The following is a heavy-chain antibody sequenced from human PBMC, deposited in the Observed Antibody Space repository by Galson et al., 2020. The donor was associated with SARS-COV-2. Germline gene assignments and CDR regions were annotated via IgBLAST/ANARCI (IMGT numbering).Heavy chain of an antibody. CDR3: ARTGYSSGLDVGDLDY. CDR2: IYPGDSAS. V-gene: IGHV5-51*01. D-gene: IGHD6-19*01. CDR1: GYSFTTYW. Sequence: GESLKISCKGSGYSFTTYWIGWVRQMPGKGLEWMGIIYPGDSASRYSPSFQGQVTISADKSTSTAYLQWSSLKASDSAIYYCARTGYSSGLDVGDLDYWGQGTLVTVSS. J-gene: IGHJ4*02.